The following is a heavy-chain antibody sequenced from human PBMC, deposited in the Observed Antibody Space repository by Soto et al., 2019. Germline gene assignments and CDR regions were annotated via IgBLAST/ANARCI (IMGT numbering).Heavy chain of an antibody. CDR3: ARDYAITGTTLDY. CDR1: GGTFSSYA. D-gene: IGHD1-20*01. CDR2: IIPIFGTA. J-gene: IGHJ4*02. Sequence: SVKVSCKASGGTFSSYAISWVRQAPGQGLEWMGGIIPIFGTANYAQKFQGRVTITADESTSTAYMELSSLRSEDTAVYYCARDYAITGTTLDYWGQGTLVTVSS. V-gene: IGHV1-69*13.